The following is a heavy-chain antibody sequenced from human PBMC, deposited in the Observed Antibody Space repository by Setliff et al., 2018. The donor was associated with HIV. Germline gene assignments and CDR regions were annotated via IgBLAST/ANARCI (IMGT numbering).Heavy chain of an antibody. V-gene: IGHV4-34*01. D-gene: IGHD5-18*01. CDR1: GGSVSGHY. Sequence: SETLSLTCAVYGGSVSGHYWGWFRQPPGKGLEWIGEITPSGATNYLPSLKSRVTMSLDTSKNQSSLKMTSVTAADTALYYCSNWNTTIDEDAWGQGTLVTVSS. CDR3: SNWNTTIDEDA. J-gene: IGHJ5*02. CDR2: ITPSGAT.